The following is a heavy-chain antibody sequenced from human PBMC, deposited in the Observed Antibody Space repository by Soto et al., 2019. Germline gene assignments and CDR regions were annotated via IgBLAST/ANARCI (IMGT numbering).Heavy chain of an antibody. Sequence: SETLSLTCTVSVGSISSGGYYWSWIRQHPGKGLEWIGYIYYSGSTYYNPSLKSRVTISVDTSKNQFSLKLSSVTAADTAVYYCAGQRVLRFLEWLYPFDYWGQGTLVTVSS. CDR2: IYYSGST. CDR1: VGSISSGGYY. V-gene: IGHV4-31*03. J-gene: IGHJ4*02. D-gene: IGHD3-3*01. CDR3: AGQRVLRFLEWLYPFDY.